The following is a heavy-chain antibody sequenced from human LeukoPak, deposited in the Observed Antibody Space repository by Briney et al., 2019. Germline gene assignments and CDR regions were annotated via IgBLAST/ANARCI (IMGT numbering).Heavy chain of an antibody. Sequence: ASVKVSCKASGYTFTSYGISWVRQAPGQGLEWMGWISAYNGNTNYAQKLQGRVTMTTDTSTSTAYMELSSLRSEDTAMYYCARGDVCSSTSCYWNFDYWGQGTLVTVSS. CDR2: ISAYNGNT. D-gene: IGHD2-2*01. J-gene: IGHJ4*02. V-gene: IGHV1-18*01. CDR1: GYTFTSYG. CDR3: ARGDVCSSTSCYWNFDY.